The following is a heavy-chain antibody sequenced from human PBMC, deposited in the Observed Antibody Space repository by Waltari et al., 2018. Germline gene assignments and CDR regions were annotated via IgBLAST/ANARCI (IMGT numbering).Heavy chain of an antibody. V-gene: IGHV3-9*01. J-gene: IGHJ4*02. D-gene: IGHD2-21*01. CDR2: ISWSGGSI. CDR3: AKSSGGGGDVYNDY. CDR1: GFKFDNYG. Sequence: EVQLVESGGGLVQPGRSLRLSCAVSGFKFDNYGMHWVREVPGKGLEWGSGISWSGGSIGDADSVQGRFTMSRDNAKNSLFLQMDSLRVDDTARYYCAKSSGGGGDVYNDYWGQGTLVTVS.